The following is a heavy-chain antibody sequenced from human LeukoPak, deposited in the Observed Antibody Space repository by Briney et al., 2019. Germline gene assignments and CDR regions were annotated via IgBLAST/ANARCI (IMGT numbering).Heavy chain of an antibody. V-gene: IGHV3-23*01. D-gene: IGHD3-10*01. CDR2: ISGGGDRI. CDR1: GFTFSNYA. J-gene: IGHJ4*02. CDR3: AKDYSGSPDY. Sequence: GGSLRLSCAASGFTFSNYAMSWVRQSPGKGLEWVSGISGGGDRIHYTDSVKGRFTISRDNSKNTLYLQMNSLRVEDTAVYYCAKDYSGSPDYWGQGTLVTVSS.